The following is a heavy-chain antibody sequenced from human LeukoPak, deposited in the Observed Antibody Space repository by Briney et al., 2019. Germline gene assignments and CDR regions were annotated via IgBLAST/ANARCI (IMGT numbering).Heavy chain of an antibody. Sequence: GRSLRLSCAASGFTFDDYAMHWVRQAPGKGLEWVSGISWNSGSIGYADSVKGRFTISRDNAKNSLYLQMNSLRAEDTALHYCAKDMNDSSGYSRTDYWGQGTLVTVSS. D-gene: IGHD3-22*01. CDR1: GFTFDDYA. CDR3: AKDMNDSSGYSRTDY. V-gene: IGHV3-9*01. J-gene: IGHJ4*02. CDR2: ISWNSGSI.